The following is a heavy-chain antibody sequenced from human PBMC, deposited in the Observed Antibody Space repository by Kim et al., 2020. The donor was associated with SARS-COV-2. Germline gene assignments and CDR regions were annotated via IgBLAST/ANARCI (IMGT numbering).Heavy chain of an antibody. D-gene: IGHD4-17*01. CDR3: ARVLGHDYGDYSDYYYYMDV. J-gene: IGHJ6*03. CDR2: IYHSGST. CDR1: GGSISSGGYS. V-gene: IGHV4-30-2*01. Sequence: SETLSLTCAVSGGSISSGGYSWSWIRQPPGKGLEWIGYIYHSGSTYYNPSLKSRVTISVDRSKNQFSLKLSSVTAADTAVYYCARVLGHDYGDYSDYYYYMDVWGKGTTVTVSS.